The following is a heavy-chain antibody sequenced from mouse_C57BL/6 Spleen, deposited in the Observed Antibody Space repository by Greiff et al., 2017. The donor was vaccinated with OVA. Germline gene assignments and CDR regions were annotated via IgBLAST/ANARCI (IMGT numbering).Heavy chain of an antibody. D-gene: IGHD2-2*01. CDR2: INPSNGGT. Sequence: QVQLQQPGTELVKPGASVKLSCKASGYTFTSYWMHWVKQRPGQGLEWIGNINPSNGGTNYNEKFKSKATLTVDKSSSTAYMQLSSLTSEDSSVYYCAREELWLRLFDYWGQGTTLTVSS. CDR3: AREELWLRLFDY. CDR1: GYTFTSYW. J-gene: IGHJ2*01. V-gene: IGHV1-53*01.